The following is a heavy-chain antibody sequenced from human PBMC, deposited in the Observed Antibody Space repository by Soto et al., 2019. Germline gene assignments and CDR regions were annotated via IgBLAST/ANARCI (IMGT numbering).Heavy chain of an antibody. V-gene: IGHV1-46*01. Sequence: VASLNVSCKASEDTFTCYDMHWARAASRQGLEWIGIINPSGGSTSYAQKFQGRVTMTRDTSTSTVYMELSSLRSEDTAVYYCARDSFFPTYYYDSSGYLNWFDPWGHGTLVTVSS. D-gene: IGHD3-22*01. CDR2: INPSGGST. J-gene: IGHJ5*02. CDR1: EDTFTCYD. CDR3: ARDSFFPTYYYDSSGYLNWFDP.